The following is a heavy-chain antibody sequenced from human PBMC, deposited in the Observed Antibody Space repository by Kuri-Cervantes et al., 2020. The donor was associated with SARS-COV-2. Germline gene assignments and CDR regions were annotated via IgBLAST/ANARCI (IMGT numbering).Heavy chain of an antibody. CDR3: TTAGLVGNMYYFDY. D-gene: IGHD2-15*01. CDR1: GFTFSNAW. CDR2: IKSKTDGGTT. J-gene: IGHJ4*02. Sequence: GSLRLSCAASGFTFSNAWMTWVRQAPGKGLEWVGRIKSKTDGGTTDYAAPVKGRFTISRDDSKNTLYLQMNSLKTEDTAVYYCTTAGLVGNMYYFDYWGQGTLVTVSS. V-gene: IGHV3-15*01.